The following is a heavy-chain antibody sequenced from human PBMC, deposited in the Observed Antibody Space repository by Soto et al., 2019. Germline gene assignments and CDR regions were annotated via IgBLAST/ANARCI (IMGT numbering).Heavy chain of an antibody. V-gene: IGHV1-3*01. CDR1: GYTFTSYA. Sequence: GASLKVSCKASGYTFTSYAMHWVRQAPGQRLEWMGWINAGNGNTKYSQKFQGRVTITRDTSASTAYMELSSLRSEDTAVYYCARVCSGGSCYGGFDPWGQGTLVTVS. D-gene: IGHD2-15*01. CDR3: ARVCSGGSCYGGFDP. CDR2: INAGNGNT. J-gene: IGHJ5*02.